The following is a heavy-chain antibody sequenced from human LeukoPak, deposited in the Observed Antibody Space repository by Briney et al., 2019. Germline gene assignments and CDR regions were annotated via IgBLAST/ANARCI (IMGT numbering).Heavy chain of an antibody. CDR1: GGSISSYY. CDR3: AIPSGVAGRGWFDP. Sequence: SETLSLTCTVSGGSISSYYWSWIRQPPGKGLEWIGYIYYSGSTNYNPSLKSRVTISVDTSKNQFSLKLSSVTAADTAVYYCAIPSGVAGRGWFDPWGQGTLVTVSS. J-gene: IGHJ5*02. V-gene: IGHV4-59*12. CDR2: IYYSGST. D-gene: IGHD6-19*01.